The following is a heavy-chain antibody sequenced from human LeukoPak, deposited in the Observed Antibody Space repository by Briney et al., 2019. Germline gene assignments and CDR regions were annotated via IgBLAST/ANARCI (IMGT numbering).Heavy chain of an antibody. Sequence: SETLSLTCTISGASISTGGFYWTWIRQPPGEGLEWIGYIYYTGSVDYNASLKSRLTISLDTSKNRFSLKLNSVTAADTAVYYCARAVVVIGAPRFDPWGQGTLVTVSS. CDR3: ARAVVVIGAPRFDP. J-gene: IGHJ5*02. V-gene: IGHV4-31*03. CDR1: GASISTGGFY. D-gene: IGHD2-15*01. CDR2: IYYTGSV.